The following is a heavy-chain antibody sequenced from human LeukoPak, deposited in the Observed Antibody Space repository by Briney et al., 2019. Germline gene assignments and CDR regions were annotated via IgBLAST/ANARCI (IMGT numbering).Heavy chain of an antibody. CDR3: ARRGGHSGDSMDY. Sequence: GGPLRLSCAASGFTFSRYAMHWVRQAPGKGLEYVSAISSNGGSTYYANSVKGRFTISRDNSKNTLYLQMGSLRAEDMAVYYCARRGGHSGDSMDYWGQGTLVTVSS. CDR1: GFTFSRYA. J-gene: IGHJ4*02. D-gene: IGHD4-17*01. CDR2: ISSNGGST. V-gene: IGHV3-64*01.